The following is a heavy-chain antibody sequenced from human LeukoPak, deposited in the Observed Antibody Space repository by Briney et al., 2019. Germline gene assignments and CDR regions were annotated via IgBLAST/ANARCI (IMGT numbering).Heavy chain of an antibody. CDR3: ARAIRDLTIFGVVHYYGMDV. D-gene: IGHD3-3*01. CDR1: GGTFSSYA. CDR2: IIPIFGTA. V-gene: IGHV1-69*13. J-gene: IGHJ6*02. Sequence: VASVKVSCKASGGTFSSYAISWVRQAPGQGLEWMGGIIPIFGTANYAQKFQGRVTITADESTSTAYMELSSLRSEDTAVYYCARAIRDLTIFGVVHYYGMDVWGQGTTVTVSS.